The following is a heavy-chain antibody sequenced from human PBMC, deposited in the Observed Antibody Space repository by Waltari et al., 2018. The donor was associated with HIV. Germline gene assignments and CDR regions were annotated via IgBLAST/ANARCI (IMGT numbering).Heavy chain of an antibody. CDR1: GYPSIASD. Sequence: QVQLVQSVAEIKKPRASVRVSCRAPGYPSIASDINWVRRAPGRGLEWVGWMNPDNGDAGYGHKFKGRFTLTRDTTTDTAYMDVTNLKSEDTAIYYCTKGRRGALFGDEWGQGTLVTVSS. CDR3: TKGRRGALFGDE. CDR2: MNPDNGDA. J-gene: IGHJ4*02. D-gene: IGHD3-3*01. V-gene: IGHV1-8*02.